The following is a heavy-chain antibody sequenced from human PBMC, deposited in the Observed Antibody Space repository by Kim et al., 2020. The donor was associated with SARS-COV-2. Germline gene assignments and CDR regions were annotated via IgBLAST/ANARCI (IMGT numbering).Heavy chain of an antibody. Sequence: SETLSLTCTVSGGSISSSSYYWGWIRQPPGKGLEWIGSIYYSGSTYYNPSLKSRVTISVDTSKNQFSLKLSSVTAADTAVYYCARERMITFGGVIVTLSSLWGQGTLVTVSS. D-gene: IGHD3-16*02. CDR3: ARERMITFGGVIVTLSSL. V-gene: IGHV4-39*02. J-gene: IGHJ4*02. CDR2: IYYSGST. CDR1: GGSISSSSYY.